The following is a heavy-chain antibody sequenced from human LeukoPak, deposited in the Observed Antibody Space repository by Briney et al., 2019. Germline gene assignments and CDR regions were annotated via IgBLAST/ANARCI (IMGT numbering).Heavy chain of an antibody. V-gene: IGHV7-4-1*02. CDR3: ARGQQLVKYDY. D-gene: IGHD6-13*01. Sequence: ASVKVSCKASGYTFTSYAMNWVRQAPGQGLEWMGWINTNTGNPTYAQGFTGRFIFSLDTSVSTVYLQISSLKAEDTAVYYCARGQQLVKYDYWGQGTLVTVSS. CDR1: GYTFTSYA. J-gene: IGHJ4*02. CDR2: INTNTGNP.